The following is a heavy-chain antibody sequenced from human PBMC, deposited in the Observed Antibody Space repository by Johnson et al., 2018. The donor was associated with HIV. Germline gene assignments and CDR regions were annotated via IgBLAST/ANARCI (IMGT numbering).Heavy chain of an antibody. CDR1: AFTVSSNY. D-gene: IGHD2-15*01. V-gene: IGHV3-66*01. CDR2: SYSGGDT. J-gene: IGHJ3*02. CDR3: ARDTGGYCSGNSCFMGDAFDI. Sequence: VQLVESGGGVVQPGGSLRLSCAASAFTVSSNYMTWVRQAPGKGLEWVSVSYSGGDTYYADSVKGRFTISRDNSKNTLYLQMNSLRAEDTAMYYCARDTGGYCSGNSCFMGDAFDIWGQGTMVTVSS.